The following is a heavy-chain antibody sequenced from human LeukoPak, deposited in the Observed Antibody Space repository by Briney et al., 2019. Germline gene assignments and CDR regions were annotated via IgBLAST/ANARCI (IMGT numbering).Heavy chain of an antibody. CDR1: GFTFSSYG. J-gene: IGHJ4*02. CDR3: AKEQTPYGDYVGFSFDY. D-gene: IGHD4-17*01. V-gene: IGHV3-33*06. Sequence: GRSLRLSCAASGFTFSSYGMHWVRQAPGKGLEWVAVIWYDGSNKYCADSVKGRFTISRDNSKNTLYLQMNSLRAEDTAVYYCAKEQTPYGDYVGFSFDYWGQGTLVTVSS. CDR2: IWYDGSNK.